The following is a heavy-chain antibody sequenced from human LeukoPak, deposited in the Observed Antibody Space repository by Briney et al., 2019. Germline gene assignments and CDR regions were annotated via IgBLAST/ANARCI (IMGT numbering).Heavy chain of an antibody. CDR2: FDPENGET. V-gene: IGHV1-24*01. D-gene: IGHD3-9*01. J-gene: IGHJ4*02. CDR3: ATDRFVLRYFRWLFY. Sequence: ASVKVSCKVSGYIFTEISIHWLRQTPGKGLEWMGGFDPENGETIYAQKFQGRVTMTEDTSTDTAYMELSSLRSEDTAVYYCATDRFVLRYFRWLFYWGQGTLVTVSS. CDR1: GYIFTEIS.